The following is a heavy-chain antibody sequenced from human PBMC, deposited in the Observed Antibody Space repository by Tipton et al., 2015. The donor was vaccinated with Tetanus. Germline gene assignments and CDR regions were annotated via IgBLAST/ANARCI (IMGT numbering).Heavy chain of an antibody. J-gene: IGHJ4*02. CDR2: IYSGGGT. D-gene: IGHD3-22*01. CDR1: RFTFSHYS. Sequence: SLRLSCAAFRFTFSHYSMTWVRQAPGKGLEWVSIIYSGGGTYYADSVKGRFTISRDNSKNTLYLQMSSLRAEDTAVYYCATAGGLGYDSSGYSPFDYWGQGTLVTVSS. V-gene: IGHV3-53*01. CDR3: ATAGGLGYDSSGYSPFDY.